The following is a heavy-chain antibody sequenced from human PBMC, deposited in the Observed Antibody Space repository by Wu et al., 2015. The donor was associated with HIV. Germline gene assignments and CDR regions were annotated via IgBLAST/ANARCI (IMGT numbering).Heavy chain of an antibody. V-gene: IGHV1-46*01. CDR3: ARGIAVAGAFGMDV. D-gene: IGHD6-19*01. CDR1: GYSFTTYY. Sequence: QVQLVQSGAEVGKPGASVKVSCKASGYSFTTYYLNWVRQAPGQGLEWMGIINPSAGSTTYAQKFQGRVTMTRDTSTTTVYMELSSLRSEDTAVYYCARGIAVAGAFGMDVWGQGTTVTVSS. CDR2: INPSAGST. J-gene: IGHJ6*02.